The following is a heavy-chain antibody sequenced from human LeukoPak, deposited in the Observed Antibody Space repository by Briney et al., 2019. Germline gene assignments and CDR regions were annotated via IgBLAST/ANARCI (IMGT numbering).Heavy chain of an antibody. V-gene: IGHV1-24*01. Sequence: ASVKVSCKASGYTFTDYYMHWVRQAPGKGLEWMGGFDPEDGETIYAQKFQGRVTMTEDTSTDTAYMELSSLRSEDTAVYYCATISDIVVVPAAIPHYYYGMDVWGQGTTVTVSS. CDR2: FDPEDGET. CDR3: ATISDIVVVPAAIPHYYYGMDV. CDR1: GYTFTDYY. J-gene: IGHJ6*02. D-gene: IGHD2-2*01.